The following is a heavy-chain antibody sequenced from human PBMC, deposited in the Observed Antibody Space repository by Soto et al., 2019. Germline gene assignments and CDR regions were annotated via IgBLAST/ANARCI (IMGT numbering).Heavy chain of an antibody. CDR3: AKGLGGSTAWSALDY. D-gene: IGHD6-19*01. V-gene: IGHV3-23*01. J-gene: IGHJ4*02. Sequence: PGGSLRLSCAASAFPFSKYTMSWVRQAPGKGLDWVSVISGTGAYIYYSDSVKGRFTISRDNSKNTVYLQMNSLRAEDAAVYYCAKGLGGSTAWSALDYWGQGTLVTVSS. CDR1: AFPFSKYT. CDR2: ISGTGAYI.